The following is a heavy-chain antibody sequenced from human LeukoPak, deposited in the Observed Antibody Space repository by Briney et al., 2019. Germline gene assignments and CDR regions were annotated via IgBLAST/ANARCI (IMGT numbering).Heavy chain of an antibody. J-gene: IGHJ4*02. CDR3: AKDFRAYYYDSSGSFFFDH. V-gene: IGHV3-23*01. D-gene: IGHD3-22*01. CDR2: ISGSGGSA. Sequence: QPGGSLRLSCAASGFIFSNYGMNWVRQAPGKGLEWVSTISGSGGSAYYADSVKGRFTISRDNSKNTLYLQMNSLRAEDTAEYYCAKDFRAYYYDSSGSFFFDHWGQGTLVTVSS. CDR1: GFIFSNYG.